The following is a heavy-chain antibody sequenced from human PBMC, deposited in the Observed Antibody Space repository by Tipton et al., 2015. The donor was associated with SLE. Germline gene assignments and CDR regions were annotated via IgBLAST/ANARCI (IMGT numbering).Heavy chain of an antibody. J-gene: IGHJ4*02. CDR2: IFVSGTT. V-gene: IGHV4-61*02. D-gene: IGHD5-24*01. Sequence: TLSLTCTVSGDSMRSSMTTYYWSWIRQTAGKGPEWMGRIFVSGTTNYNPSLKSRIALSIDTSKNQFSLKLSSVTAADTAVYYCVRLELPATKADDWGPGTLVTVSS. CDR3: VRLELPATKADD. CDR1: GDSMRSSMTTYY.